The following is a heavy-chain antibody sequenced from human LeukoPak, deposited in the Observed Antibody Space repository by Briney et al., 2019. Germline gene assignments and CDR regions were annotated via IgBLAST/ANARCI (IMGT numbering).Heavy chain of an antibody. V-gene: IGHV3-23*01. D-gene: IGHD3-22*01. CDR1: GFTFSSYG. CDR2: ISGSGGST. Sequence: LAGGSLRLSCAASGFTFSSYGMHWVRQAPGKGLEWVSAISGSGGSTYYADSVKGRFTISRDNSKNTLYLQMNSLRAEDTAVYYCAKSPYDSSGYLGYFDYWGQGTLVTVSS. CDR3: AKSPYDSSGYLGYFDY. J-gene: IGHJ4*02.